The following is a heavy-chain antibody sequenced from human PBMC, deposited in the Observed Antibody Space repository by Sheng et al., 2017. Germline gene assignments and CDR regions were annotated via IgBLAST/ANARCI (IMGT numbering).Heavy chain of an antibody. J-gene: IGHJ4*02. V-gene: IGHV3-30*02. CDR1: GFTFSSYG. CDR3: ANGRQVANDYASDY. Sequence: QVQLVESGGGVVQPGGSLRLSCAASGFTFSSYGMHWVRQAPGKGLEWVAFIRYDGSNKYYADSVKGRFTISRDNSKNTLYLQMNSLRAEDTAVYYCANGRQVANDYASDYWGQGTLVTVSS. D-gene: IGHD5-12*01. CDR2: IRYDGSNK.